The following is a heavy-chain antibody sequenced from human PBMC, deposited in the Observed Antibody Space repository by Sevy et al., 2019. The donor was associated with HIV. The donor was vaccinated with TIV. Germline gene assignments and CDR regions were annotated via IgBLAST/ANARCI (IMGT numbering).Heavy chain of an antibody. D-gene: IGHD3-10*01. CDR3: AKLAYGPFDY. CDR2: ISASETT. V-gene: IGHV3-23*01. Sequence: GGSLRLSCVASGLTFSSYAMTWVRHAPGRGLEWVSTISASETTYYADSVKGRFNISRDNANNTLHLQMSSLRVDDTADYYCAKLAYGPFDYWGHGTLVTVSS. CDR1: GLTFSSYA. J-gene: IGHJ4*01.